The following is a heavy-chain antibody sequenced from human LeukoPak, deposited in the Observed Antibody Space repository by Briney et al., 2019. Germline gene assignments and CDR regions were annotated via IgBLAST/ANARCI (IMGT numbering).Heavy chain of an antibody. CDR1: GYTFTSYF. D-gene: IGHD6-19*01. J-gene: IGHJ4*02. CDR3: ARGGIAVAGLFDY. Sequence: GASVKVSCKASGYTFTSYFMHWVRQAPGQGLEWMGIINPSGGGTSYTQRFQDRLTVTTDTSTSTVYMELSSLRSEDTAIYYCARGGIAVAGLFDYWGQGTLVTVSS. V-gene: IGHV1-46*01. CDR2: INPSGGGT.